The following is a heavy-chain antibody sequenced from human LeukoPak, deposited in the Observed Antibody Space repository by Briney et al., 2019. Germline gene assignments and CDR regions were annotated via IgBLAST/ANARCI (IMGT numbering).Heavy chain of an antibody. CDR1: GGXISSYY. V-gene: IGHV4-59*01. CDR2: IYYSGST. CDR3: ARGSIAARNDAFDA. D-gene: IGHD6-6*01. Sequence: SETLSLTCTVSGGXISSYYWNWIRKPPGKGLEWIGYIYYSGSTNYNPSLKSRVTISVDTSKNQFSLKLSFVTAADTAVYYCARGSIAARNDAFDAWGQGTMVTVSS. J-gene: IGHJ3*01.